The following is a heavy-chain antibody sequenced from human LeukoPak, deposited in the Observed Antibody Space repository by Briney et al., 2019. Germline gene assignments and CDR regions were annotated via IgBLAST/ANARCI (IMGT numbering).Heavy chain of an antibody. Sequence: SETLSLTCTVSGGPISSYYWSWIRQPAGKGLERIGRIYTSGSTNYNPSLKSRVTMSVDTSKNQFSLKLSSVTAADTAVYYCARHFMVRGVIYYFDYWGQGTLVTVSS. CDR2: IYTSGST. D-gene: IGHD3-10*01. CDR3: ARHFMVRGVIYYFDY. J-gene: IGHJ4*02. CDR1: GGPISSYY. V-gene: IGHV4-4*07.